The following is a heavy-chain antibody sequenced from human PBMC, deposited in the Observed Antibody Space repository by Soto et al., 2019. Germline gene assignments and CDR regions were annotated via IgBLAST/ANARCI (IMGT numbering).Heavy chain of an antibody. Sequence: QVQLQQWGAGPLRPSETLSLACTLYGGSLSDHSWSWIRQSPGGELEWIGEIDRRGNTNYSPSFNSRVNISVESSKNELSLSLRSVTATDTALYFCARQRLSMIRGGFATWGQGTQVVVSS. V-gene: IGHV4-34*02. CDR3: ARQRLSMIRGGFAT. CDR1: GGSLSDHS. CDR2: IDRRGNT. D-gene: IGHD3-10*01. J-gene: IGHJ5*02.